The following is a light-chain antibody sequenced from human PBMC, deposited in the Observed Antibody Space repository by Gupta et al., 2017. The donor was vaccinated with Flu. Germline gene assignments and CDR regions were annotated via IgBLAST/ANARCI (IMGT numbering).Light chain of an antibody. Sequence: DIQMTQSPSTLYASIGDRVTITCRASQTITNWLAWYQQKPGKAPKLMINKASTLESGVTARFTGSGALTEFNLTISSLQTEDCATYYFQQHKSYSSFGQGTKLEIK. V-gene: IGKV1-5*03. CDR3: QQHKSYSS. CDR1: QTITNW. CDR2: KAS. J-gene: IGKJ2*03.